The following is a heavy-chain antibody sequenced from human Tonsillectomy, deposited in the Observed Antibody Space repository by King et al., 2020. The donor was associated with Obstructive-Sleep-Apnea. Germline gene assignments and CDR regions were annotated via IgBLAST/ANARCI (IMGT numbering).Heavy chain of an antibody. CDR3: AQGGIATFTPIDY. CDR2: IYYSGST. CDR1: GGSISSSSYY. V-gene: IGHV4-39*07. D-gene: IGHD5-24*01. Sequence: QLQESGPGLVKPSETLSLTCTVSGGSISSSSYYWGWIRQPPGKGLEWIGSIYYSGSTYYNPSLKSRVTISVDTSKNQFSLKLSSVTAADTAVYYCAQGGIATFTPIDYWGQGTLVTVSS. J-gene: IGHJ4*02.